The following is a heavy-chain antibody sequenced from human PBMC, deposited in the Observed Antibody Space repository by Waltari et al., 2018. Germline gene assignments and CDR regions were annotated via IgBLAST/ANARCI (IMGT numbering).Heavy chain of an antibody. J-gene: IGHJ6*02. Sequence: QVQLQQWGAGLLKPSETLSLTCAVYGGSFSGYSWSWIRQPPGKGLEWIGEINHSGSTNYNPSLKSRVTISVDTSKNQFSLKLSSVTAADTAVYYCASGWGRYYYYGMDVWGQGTTVTVSS. CDR3: ASGWGRYYYYGMDV. CDR2: INHSGST. CDR1: GGSFSGYS. V-gene: IGHV4-34*01. D-gene: IGHD1-26*01.